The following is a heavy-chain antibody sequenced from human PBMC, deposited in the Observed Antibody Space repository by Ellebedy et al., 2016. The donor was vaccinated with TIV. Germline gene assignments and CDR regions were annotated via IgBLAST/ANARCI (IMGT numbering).Heavy chain of an antibody. J-gene: IGHJ4*02. V-gene: IGHV5-51*01. CDR1: GYSFTSYW. CDR3: ARSGYCGSSTCPTDY. CDR2: IYPGDSDT. Sequence: KVSCKGSGYSFTSYWIGWVRQMPGKGLEWMGTIYPGDSDTRYSPSFQGQVTISADKSISTAYLQWSSLKASDTAIYYCARSGYCGSSTCPTDYWGQGTLVTVSS. D-gene: IGHD2-2*03.